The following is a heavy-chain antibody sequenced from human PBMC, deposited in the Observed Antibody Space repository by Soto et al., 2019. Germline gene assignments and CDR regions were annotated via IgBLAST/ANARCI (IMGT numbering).Heavy chain of an antibody. CDR1: GGSISSYY. CDR2: IYYSGST. D-gene: IGHD3-22*01. V-gene: IGHV4-59*08. J-gene: IGHJ4*02. CDR3: ARLPFPYYYASSSHRGADY. Sequence: SETLSLTCTVSGGSISSYYWSWIRQPPGKGLEWIGYIYYSGSTNYNPSLKSRVTISVDTSKNQFSLKLSSVTAADTAVYYCARLPFPYYYASSSHRGADYWGQGTLVTVSS.